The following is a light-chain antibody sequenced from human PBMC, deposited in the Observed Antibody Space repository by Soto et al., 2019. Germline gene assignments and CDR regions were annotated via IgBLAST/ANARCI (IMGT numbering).Light chain of an antibody. Sequence: PAIPSVSERVRASVSCGASQSVSNKLAWYQQKPGQAPRLLIYDASNRATGIPARFSGSGSGTDFTLTISCRDFEVFAVYYFQLRINGSRLIGGGTKVDIK. V-gene: IGKV3-11*01. CDR2: DAS. J-gene: IGKJ4*01. CDR1: QSVSNK. CDR3: QLRINGSRL.